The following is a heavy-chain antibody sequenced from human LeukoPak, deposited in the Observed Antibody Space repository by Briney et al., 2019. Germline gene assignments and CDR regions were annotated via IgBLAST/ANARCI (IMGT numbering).Heavy chain of an antibody. CDR2: IYHSGST. D-gene: IGHD4/OR15-4a*01. J-gene: IGHJ4*02. CDR1: GGSISSSSYY. V-gene: IGHV4-39*07. CDR3: ARRAGAYSHPYDY. Sequence: SETLSLTCTVSGGSISSSSYYWGWIRQPPGKGLEWIGEIYHSGSTNYNPSLKSRVTISVDTSKNQFSLKLSSVTAADTAVYYCARRAGAYSHPYDYWGQGTLVTVSS.